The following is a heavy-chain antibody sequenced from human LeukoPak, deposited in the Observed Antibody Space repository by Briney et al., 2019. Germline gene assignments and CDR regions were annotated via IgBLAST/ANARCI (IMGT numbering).Heavy chain of an antibody. D-gene: IGHD2-15*01. CDR3: ARDIGNHFGGLDHYYYDY. V-gene: IGHV4-39*01. Sequence: PSQTLSPTCTVAGGSISSSSYYWCRIRQPPGKGLEWIGSIYYSGSTYYNPSLKSRVTISVDTSKNQFSLKLSSVTDADTAVYYCARDIGNHFGGLDHYYYDYWGPGTLVTVSS. CDR2: IYYSGST. CDR1: GGSISSSSYY. J-gene: IGHJ4*02.